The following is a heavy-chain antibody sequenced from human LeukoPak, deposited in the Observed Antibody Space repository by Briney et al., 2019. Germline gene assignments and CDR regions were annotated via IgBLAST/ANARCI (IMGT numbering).Heavy chain of an antibody. J-gene: IGHJ4*02. CDR1: GFTFSSYW. CDR3: ARDRYDSSGYYPPVPIFDY. V-gene: IGHV3-7*01. Sequence: GGSLGLSCAASGFTFSSYWMSWVRQAPGKGLEWVANIKQDGSEKYYVDSVKGRFTISRDNAKNSLYLQMNSLRAEDTAVYYCARDRYDSSGYYPPVPIFDYWGQGTLVTVSS. CDR2: IKQDGSEK. D-gene: IGHD3-22*01.